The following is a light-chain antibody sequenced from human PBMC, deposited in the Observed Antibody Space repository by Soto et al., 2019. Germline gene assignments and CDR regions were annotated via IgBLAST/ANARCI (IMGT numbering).Light chain of an antibody. CDR1: QSISSE. J-gene: IGKJ1*01. V-gene: IGKV1-5*01. Sequence: IQLTQSPSSLSASVRDRVTLTCRASQSISSELAWYHQKPGKAPKLLIYDAYRLQSGVPSRFSGSGSGTEFTLTITGLQSEDFATYYCQQYYSYPLTFGQGTKVDI. CDR2: DAY. CDR3: QQYYSYPLT.